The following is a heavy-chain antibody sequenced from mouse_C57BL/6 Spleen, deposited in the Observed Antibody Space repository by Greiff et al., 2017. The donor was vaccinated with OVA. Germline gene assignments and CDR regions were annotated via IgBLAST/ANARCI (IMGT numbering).Heavy chain of an antibody. CDR3: ERSTTVVPFDY. D-gene: IGHD1-1*01. V-gene: IGHV1-31*01. Sequence: VQLKQSGPELVKPGASVKISCKASGYSFTGYYMHWVKQSHGNILDWIGYIYPYNGVSSYNQKFKGKATLTVDKSYSTAYMELRSLTSEDSAVYYCERSTTVVPFDYWGQGTTLTVSS. J-gene: IGHJ2*01. CDR1: GYSFTGYY. CDR2: IYPYNGVS.